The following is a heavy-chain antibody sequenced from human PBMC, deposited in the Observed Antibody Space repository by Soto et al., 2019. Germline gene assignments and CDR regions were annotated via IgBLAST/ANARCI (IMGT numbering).Heavy chain of an antibody. J-gene: IGHJ4*02. V-gene: IGHV3-21*01. Sequence: EVQLVESGGGLVEPGGSLRLSCAASGFTFSRHSLNWVRQAPGKGLEWVSSIGTTSTYIYYADSVKGRFTIPRDNAKNSLYLQMDSLRAEDTAVYYCARDGYSSGFDYWGQGTLVTASS. CDR3: ARDGYSSGFDY. D-gene: IGHD6-19*01. CDR2: IGTTSTYI. CDR1: GFTFSRHS.